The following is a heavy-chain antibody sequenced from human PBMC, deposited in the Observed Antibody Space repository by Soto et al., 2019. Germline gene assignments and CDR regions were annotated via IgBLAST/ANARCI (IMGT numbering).Heavy chain of an antibody. V-gene: IGHV4-4*02. D-gene: IGHD3-10*01. Sequence: SETLSLTCAVSGGSISSSNWWNWVRQPPGKGLEWIGEIYHSGSTNYNPSLKSRVTISVDKSKNQFSLKLSSVTAADTAVYYCARDKARYYYGSGSSTLFHYGGQGTLVTVSS. J-gene: IGHJ4*02. CDR2: IYHSGST. CDR1: GGSISSSNW. CDR3: ARDKARYYYGSGSSTLFHY.